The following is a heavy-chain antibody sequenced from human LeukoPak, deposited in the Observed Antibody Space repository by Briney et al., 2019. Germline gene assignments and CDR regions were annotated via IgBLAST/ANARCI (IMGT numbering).Heavy chain of an antibody. D-gene: IGHD3-3*01. CDR2: IKQDGSVK. Sequence: GGSLRLSCVASGFTFSSYWMSWVRQAPGKGLEWVANIKQDGSVKYYVDSVKGRFTISRDNAKNSLYLQMNSLRAEDTAVYYCARVRSEEWLLYYYYGMDVWGQGTTVTVSS. V-gene: IGHV3-7*01. CDR3: ARVRSEEWLLYYYYGMDV. CDR1: GFTFSSYW. J-gene: IGHJ6*02.